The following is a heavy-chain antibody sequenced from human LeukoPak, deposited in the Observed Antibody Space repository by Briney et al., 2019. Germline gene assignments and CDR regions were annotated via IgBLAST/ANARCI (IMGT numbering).Heavy chain of an antibody. CDR1: GYSISSGYY. J-gene: IGHJ4*02. Sequence: SETLSLTCTVSGYSISSGYYWGWIRQPPGKGLEWIGSIYHSGSTYYNPSLKSRVTIPVDTSKNQFSLKLSSVTAADTAVYYCASRLWSGYFDYWGQGTLVTVSS. CDR2: IYHSGST. CDR3: ASRLWSGYFDY. V-gene: IGHV4-38-2*02. D-gene: IGHD3-3*01.